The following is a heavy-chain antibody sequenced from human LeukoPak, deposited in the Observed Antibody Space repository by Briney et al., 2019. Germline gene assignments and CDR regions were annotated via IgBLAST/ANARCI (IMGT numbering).Heavy chain of an antibody. J-gene: IGHJ4*02. CDR2: MNPNSGNT. V-gene: IGHV1-8*01. Sequence: ASVKVSCKASGYTFTSYDINWVRQATGQGLEWMGWMNPNSGNTGYAQKFQGRVTITRNTSISTAYMELSSLRSEDTAVYYCANSRRYCSSTSCYYFDYWGQGTLVTVSS. CDR3: ANSRRYCSSTSCYYFDY. CDR1: GYTFTSYD. D-gene: IGHD2-2*01.